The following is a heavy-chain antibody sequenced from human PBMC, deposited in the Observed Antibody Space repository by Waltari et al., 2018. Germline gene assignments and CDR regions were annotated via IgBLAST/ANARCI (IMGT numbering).Heavy chain of an antibody. V-gene: IGHV3-49*03. CDR2: IRTKAYGGTT. Sequence: EVQLVESGGGLVQPGRSLRLSCTASGFTFGAYAMNWYRQAPGKGLEWVGFIRTKAYGGTTEYAASVKGRFTISRDDSKSIAYLQMNSLKTEDTAVYYCSRGKYSSGWYGRYWGQGTLVTVSS. CDR1: GFTFGAYA. J-gene: IGHJ4*02. CDR3: SRGKYSSGWYGRY. D-gene: IGHD6-19*01.